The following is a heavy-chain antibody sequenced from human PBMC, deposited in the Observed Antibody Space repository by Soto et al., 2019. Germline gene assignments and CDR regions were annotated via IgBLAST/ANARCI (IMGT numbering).Heavy chain of an antibody. CDR2: IYFNGNT. CDR1: ADSFSKYY. CDR3: ASVTFGGVVLAH. J-gene: IGHJ4*02. D-gene: IGHD3-16*01. Sequence: SETLSHTCSVSADSFSKYYWTWIRQPPGEGLEWIGYIYFNGNTNYNPSLKGRVTISIDTSKKQFSLNLSSVTAADTAVYYCASVTFGGVVLAHWGQGTLVTVSS. V-gene: IGHV4-59*01.